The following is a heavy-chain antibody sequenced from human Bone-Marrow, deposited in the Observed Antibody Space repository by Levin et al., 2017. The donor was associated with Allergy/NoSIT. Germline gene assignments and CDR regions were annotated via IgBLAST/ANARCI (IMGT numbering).Heavy chain of an antibody. CDR3: ASQHCNNAVGWFGDDWVDS. J-gene: IGHJ5*01. D-gene: IGHD2-8*01. V-gene: IGHV4-34*01. CDR2: VTHSGST. CDR1: AGSFNDLY. Sequence: KSSETLSLTCAVSAGSFNDLYWSWIRQSPGKGLEWIGEVTHSGSTEYNPSLKSRVPISVDSSKKQFSLILTSVTAADTGVYYCASQHCNNAVGWFGDDWVDSWGQGILVTVSS.